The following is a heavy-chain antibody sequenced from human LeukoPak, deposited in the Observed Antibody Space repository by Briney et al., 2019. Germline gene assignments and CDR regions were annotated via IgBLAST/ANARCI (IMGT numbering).Heavy chain of an antibody. Sequence: EASVKVSCKASGYTFTSYGISWVRQAPGQGLEWMGWISAYNGNTNYAQKLQGRVTMTTDTSTSTAYMELRSLRSDYTAVNYCARDIPAAGTWYYYYGMDVWGQGTTVTVSS. V-gene: IGHV1-18*01. D-gene: IGHD6-13*01. CDR1: GYTFTSYG. CDR3: ARDIPAAGTWYYYYGMDV. CDR2: ISAYNGNT. J-gene: IGHJ6*02.